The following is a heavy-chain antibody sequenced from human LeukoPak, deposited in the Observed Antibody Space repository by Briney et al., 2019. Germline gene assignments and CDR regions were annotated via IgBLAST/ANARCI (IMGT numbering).Heavy chain of an antibody. CDR1: GFTFSSYA. D-gene: IGHD6-19*01. CDR3: ARDLRRSSGWRGWFDP. V-gene: IGHV3-30*04. J-gene: IGHJ5*02. Sequence: GGSLRLSCAASGFTFSSYAMHWVRQAPGKGLEWVAVISYDGSNKYYADSVKGRFTISRDDSKNTLYLQMNSLRAEDTAVYYCARDLRRSSGWRGWFDPWGQGTLVTVSS. CDR2: ISYDGSNK.